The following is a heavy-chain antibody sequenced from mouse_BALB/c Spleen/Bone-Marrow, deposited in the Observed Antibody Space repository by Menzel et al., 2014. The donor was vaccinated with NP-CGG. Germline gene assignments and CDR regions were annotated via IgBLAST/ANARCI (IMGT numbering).Heavy chain of an antibody. J-gene: IGHJ4*01. Sequence: EVKVVESGPSLVKPSQTLSHTCSVTGDSITSGYWNWIRKFPGNKLEYMGYISYSGSTYYNPSLKSRISITRDSSKNQYYLQLNSVTTEDTATYYCATGNAMDYWGQGTSVTVSS. D-gene: IGHD4-1*01. V-gene: IGHV3-8*02. CDR1: GDSITSGY. CDR3: ATGNAMDY. CDR2: ISYSGST.